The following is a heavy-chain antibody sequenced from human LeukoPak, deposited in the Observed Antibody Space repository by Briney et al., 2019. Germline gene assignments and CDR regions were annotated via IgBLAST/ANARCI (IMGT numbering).Heavy chain of an antibody. V-gene: IGHV3-21*01. CDR3: ARINGWLVSSGTVKYFDY. D-gene: IGHD6-19*01. CDR2: ISSSSSYI. Sequence: PGGSLRLSCAASGFTFSSYSMNWVRQAPGKGLEWVSSISSSSSYIYYADSVKGRFTISRDNAKNSLYLQMNSLRAEDTAVYYCARINGWLVSSGTVKYFDYWGQGTLVAVSS. J-gene: IGHJ4*02. CDR1: GFTFSSYS.